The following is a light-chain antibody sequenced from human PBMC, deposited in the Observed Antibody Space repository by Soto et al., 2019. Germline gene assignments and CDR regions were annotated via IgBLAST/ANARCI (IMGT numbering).Light chain of an antibody. CDR2: NVN. CDR1: SRDIGGYDF. CDR3: AAWDDSLSGFYV. Sequence: QSALTQPPSASGSPGQAVTISCTGTSRDIGGYDFVSWYQVRPGEAPQLIIYNVNGRPSGVPRRFSGSKSGTSASLAISGLRSEDEADYYCAAWDDSLSGFYVFGTGTKVTVL. V-gene: IGLV2-8*01. J-gene: IGLJ1*01.